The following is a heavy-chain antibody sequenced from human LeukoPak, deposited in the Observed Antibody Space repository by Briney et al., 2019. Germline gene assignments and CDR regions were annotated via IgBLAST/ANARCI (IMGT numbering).Heavy chain of an antibody. J-gene: IGHJ6*02. D-gene: IGHD2-2*01. CDR3: ARDTSYYCSSTSCYFGAYYYYGMDV. CDR1: GFTFSDYY. CDR2: ISSSGSTI. V-gene: IGHV3-11*01. Sequence: GSLRLSCAASGFTFSDYYMSWIRQAPGKGLGWVSYISSSGSTIYYADSVKGRFTISRDNAKNSLYLQMNSLRAEDTAVYYCARDTSYYCSSTSCYFGAYYYYGMDVWGQGTTVTVSS.